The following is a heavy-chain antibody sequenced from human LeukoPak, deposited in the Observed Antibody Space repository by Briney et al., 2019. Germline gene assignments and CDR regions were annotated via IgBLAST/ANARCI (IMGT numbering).Heavy chain of an antibody. CDR1: GYTFTSYG. Sequence: ASVKVSCKASGYTFTSYGISWVRQAPGQGLEWVGWISAYNGNTNYAQKLQGRVTMTTDTSTSTAYMELRSLRSDDTAVYYCARDTYYDSSGYYYVARQFDYWGQGTLVTVSS. CDR3: ARDTYYDSSGYYYVARQFDY. D-gene: IGHD3-22*01. V-gene: IGHV1-18*01. CDR2: ISAYNGNT. J-gene: IGHJ4*02.